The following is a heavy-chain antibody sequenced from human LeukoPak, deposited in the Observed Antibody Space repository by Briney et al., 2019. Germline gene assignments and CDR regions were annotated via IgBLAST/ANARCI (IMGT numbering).Heavy chain of an antibody. J-gene: IGHJ4*02. D-gene: IGHD4-17*01. CDR1: GFTFSSHA. Sequence: PGGSLRLSCAASGFTFSSHAMVWVRQAPGKGLEWVSFISHDGSESFHTESVKGRFTISRDNAKNSLYLQMNSLRAEDTAVYYCASTVTIWRFDYWGQGTLVTVSS. CDR2: ISHDGSES. V-gene: IGHV3-30-3*01. CDR3: ASTVTIWRFDY.